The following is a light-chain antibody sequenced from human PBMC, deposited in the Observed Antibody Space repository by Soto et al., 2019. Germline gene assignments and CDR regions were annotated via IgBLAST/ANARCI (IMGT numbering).Light chain of an antibody. CDR2: AAS. V-gene: IGKV1-9*01. J-gene: IGKJ4*01. CDR3: QQLNSYPLT. CDR1: XGISTY. Sequence: XXSFXSASVGDRVTITCRASXGISTYLVWYQQKPGKAPKLLIYAASTLQSGVPSRFSGSGSGTEFTLTISSLQPEDFATYYCQQLNSYPLTFGGGTKVEIK.